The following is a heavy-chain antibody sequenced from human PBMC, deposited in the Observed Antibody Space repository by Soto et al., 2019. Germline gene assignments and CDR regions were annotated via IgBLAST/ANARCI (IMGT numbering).Heavy chain of an antibody. CDR1: GFTFSSYS. V-gene: IGHV3-21*01. CDR3: ARDLWDILTGYGTGTNYFDY. Sequence: PGGSLRLSCAASGFTFSSYSMNWVRQAPGKRLEWVSSISSSSSYIYYADSVKGRFTISRDNAKNSLFLQMNSLRAEDTAVYYCARDLWDILTGYGTGTNYFDYWGQGTLVTVSS. CDR2: ISSSSSYI. J-gene: IGHJ4*02. D-gene: IGHD3-9*01.